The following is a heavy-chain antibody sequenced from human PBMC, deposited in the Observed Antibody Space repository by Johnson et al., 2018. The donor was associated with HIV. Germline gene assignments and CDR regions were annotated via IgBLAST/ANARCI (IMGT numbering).Heavy chain of an antibody. CDR2: ISYDGSSK. CDR3: ARDRWELLSCAFDI. D-gene: IGHD1-26*01. Sequence: VHLVESGGGLVKPGGSLRLSCAASGFTFSSYALHWVRQAPGKGLEWVAVISYDGSSKYYADSVKGRFTISRDNGKNSLYLQMNSLRAEDTALYYCARDRWELLSCAFDIWGQGTMVTVSS. J-gene: IGHJ3*02. V-gene: IGHV3-30*04. CDR1: GFTFSSYA.